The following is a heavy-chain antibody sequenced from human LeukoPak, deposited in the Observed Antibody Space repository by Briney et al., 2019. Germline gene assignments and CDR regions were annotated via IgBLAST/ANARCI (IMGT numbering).Heavy chain of an antibody. J-gene: IGHJ3*01. CDR3: AKGGRWDYYDSSH. Sequence: PGGSLRLSCAASRLTFSSFAMTWVRQAPGKGLEWVSGISGSGSTTYYADSVKGRFTISRDNSKNTLYLQMNSLRVEDTAIYYCAKGGRWDYYDSSHWGQGTMVTVSS. V-gene: IGHV3-23*01. CDR2: ISGSGSTT. D-gene: IGHD3-22*01. CDR1: RLTFSSFA.